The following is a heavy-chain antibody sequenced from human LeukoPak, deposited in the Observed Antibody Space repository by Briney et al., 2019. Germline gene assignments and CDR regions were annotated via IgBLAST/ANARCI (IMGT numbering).Heavy chain of an antibody. J-gene: IGHJ4*02. D-gene: IGHD6-19*01. V-gene: IGHV2-5*02. CDR2: IYWDDDK. CDR1: GFSLSTSGVG. Sequence: SGPTLVNPTQTLTLTCTFSGFSLSTSGVGVGWIRQPPGKALEWLALIYWDDDKRYSPSLKSRLTITKDTSKNQVVPTMTNMDPVDTATYYCAHSEKQWLSTGGHFDYWGQGTLVTVSS. CDR3: AHSEKQWLSTGGHFDY.